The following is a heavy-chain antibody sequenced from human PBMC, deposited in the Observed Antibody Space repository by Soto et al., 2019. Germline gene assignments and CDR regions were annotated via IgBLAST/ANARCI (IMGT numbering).Heavy chain of an antibody. CDR1: GGSFSGYY. Sequence: PSETLSLTCAVYGGSFSGYYWSWIRQPPGKGLEWIGEINHSGSTNYNPSLKSRVTISVDTSKNQFSLKLSSVTAADTAVYYCARRLHYYGSGSYWRLSYYFDYWGQGTLVTVSS. J-gene: IGHJ4*02. V-gene: IGHV4-34*01. CDR3: ARRLHYYGSGSYWRLSYYFDY. D-gene: IGHD3-10*01. CDR2: INHSGST.